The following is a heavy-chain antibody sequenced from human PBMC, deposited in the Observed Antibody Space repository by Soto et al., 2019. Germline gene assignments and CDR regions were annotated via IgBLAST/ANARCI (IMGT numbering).Heavy chain of an antibody. V-gene: IGHV3-9*01. CDR1: GFTFDDDA. Sequence: GGSLRLSCASSGFTFDDDAMPWARQAPGKGLEWVSGISWNSGSIGYADSVKGRFTISRDNAKNSLYLQMNSLRAEDTALYYCAKDIMSGYDSSAFDIWGQGTMVTVSS. J-gene: IGHJ3*02. CDR2: ISWNSGSI. D-gene: IGHD5-12*01. CDR3: AKDIMSGYDSSAFDI.